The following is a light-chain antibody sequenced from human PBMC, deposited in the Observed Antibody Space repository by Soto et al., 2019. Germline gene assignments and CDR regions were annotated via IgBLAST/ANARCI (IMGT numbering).Light chain of an antibody. V-gene: IGKV3-20*01. CDR2: DAS. J-gene: IGKJ2*01. CDR3: QQFGNSLYT. CDR1: QSVSSSY. Sequence: EVVLTQSPGTLSLSPGERATLSCRASQSVSSSYLAWYQQKPGQAPRLLIHDASTRATGIPDRFSGSGSGTDFTLTISRLEPEDFAVYYCQQFGNSLYTFGQGTKLEIK.